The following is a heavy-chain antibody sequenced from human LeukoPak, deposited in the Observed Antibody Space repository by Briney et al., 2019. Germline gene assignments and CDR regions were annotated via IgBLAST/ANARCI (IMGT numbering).Heavy chain of an antibody. Sequence: SETLSLTRSVSGDSMSHYYWSWIRQPPGKGLEWIGYIHYLGSTKYNPSLKSRLTISVDTSKSHFSLRLTSVTAADTAIYYCARTGTTFFDYWGQGSLVTVSS. V-gene: IGHV4-59*01. J-gene: IGHJ4*02. CDR1: GDSMSHYY. CDR2: IHYLGST. D-gene: IGHD1-7*01. CDR3: ARTGTTFFDY.